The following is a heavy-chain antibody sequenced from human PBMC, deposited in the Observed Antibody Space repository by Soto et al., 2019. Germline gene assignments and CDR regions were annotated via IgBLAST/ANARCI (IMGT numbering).Heavy chain of an antibody. J-gene: IGHJ4*02. CDR2: ISYDGSHK. V-gene: IGHV3-30*18. Sequence: QVQLVESGGGVVQPGRSLRLSCAASGFTFSSYGMHWVRQAPGKGLEWVAVISYDGSHKYYADSVKGRFSISRDNSKKTLFMQMNSLRAEDTALYYRAKDTRPLIQMLRGVTDYWGQGTLVTVSS. CDR1: GFTFSSYG. D-gene: IGHD3-10*01. CDR3: AKDTRPLIQMLRGVTDY.